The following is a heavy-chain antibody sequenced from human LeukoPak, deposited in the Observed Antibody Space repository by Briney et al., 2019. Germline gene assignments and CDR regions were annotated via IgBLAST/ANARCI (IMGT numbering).Heavy chain of an antibody. V-gene: IGHV1-3*01. J-gene: IGHJ3*02. D-gene: IGHD3-10*01. CDR3: ARVITMVRGVKEQGGDAFDI. Sequence: ASVKVSCKASGYTFTSYAMHWVRQAPGQRLEWMGWINAGNGNTKYSQKFQGRVTITRDTSASTAYMELSSLRSEDTAVYYCARVITMVRGVKEQGGDAFDIWGQGTMVTVSS. CDR1: GYTFTSYA. CDR2: INAGNGNT.